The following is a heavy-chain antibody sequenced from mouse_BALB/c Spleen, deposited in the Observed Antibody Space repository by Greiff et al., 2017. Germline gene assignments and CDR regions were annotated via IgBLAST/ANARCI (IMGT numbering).Heavy chain of an antibody. Sequence: VNLVESGPSLVQPSQSLSITCTVSGFSLTSYGVHWVRQSPGKGLEWLGVIWRGGSTDYNAAFMSRLSITKDNSKSQVFFKMNSLQADDTAIYYCAKNYYGSSYMDYWGQGTSVTVSS. D-gene: IGHD1-1*01. CDR3: AKNYYGSSYMDY. V-gene: IGHV2-5-1*01. CDR1: GFSLTSYG. J-gene: IGHJ4*01. CDR2: IWRGGST.